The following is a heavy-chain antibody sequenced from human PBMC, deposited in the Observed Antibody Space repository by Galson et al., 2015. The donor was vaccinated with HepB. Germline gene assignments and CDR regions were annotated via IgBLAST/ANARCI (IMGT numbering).Heavy chain of an antibody. Sequence: SLRLSCAVSGFNFSIYGMHWVRQAPGRGLEWLASISSTRSYIPYADSVKGRFTISRDNSRNSLYLQMNALRADDTAVYYCAREVYDNSGIDYWGQGTLVTVSS. CDR2: ISSTRSYI. D-gene: IGHD3-22*01. CDR3: AREVYDNSGIDY. V-gene: IGHV3-21*01. CDR1: GFNFSIYG. J-gene: IGHJ4*02.